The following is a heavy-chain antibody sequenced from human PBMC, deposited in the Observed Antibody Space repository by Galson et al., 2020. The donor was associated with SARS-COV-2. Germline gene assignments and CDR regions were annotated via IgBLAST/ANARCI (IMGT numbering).Heavy chain of an antibody. CDR1: GFSLSTTGES. D-gene: IGHD2-21*01. V-gene: IGHV2-5*02. J-gene: IGHJ5*01. CDR2: LYWDADN. Sequence: SGLTLLRHTHTHTLTCTLTGFSLSTTGESVGWIRQTPQNALNSLAFLYWDADNLYSTSTMTRPTITKDTSKNPVVLTMTDVDPVYTATEYCAEGAYYASSSRMDAWGQGTLVTVSS. CDR3: AEGAYYASSSRMDA.